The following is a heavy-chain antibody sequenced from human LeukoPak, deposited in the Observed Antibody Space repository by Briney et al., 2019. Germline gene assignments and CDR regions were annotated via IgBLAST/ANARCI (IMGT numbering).Heavy chain of an antibody. D-gene: IGHD3/OR15-3a*01. V-gene: IGHV3-7*01. Sequence: GGSLTLSCAASGFTFSSYWMSWVRQAPGKGLEWVANIKQDGSEKYYVDSVKGRFTISRDNANNLLYLQMNSLRDEDTGVYYCARDNYWTDYYYHYMDVWGKGNTVTVSS. J-gene: IGHJ6*03. CDR2: IKQDGSEK. CDR1: GFTFSSYW. CDR3: ARDNYWTDYYYHYMDV.